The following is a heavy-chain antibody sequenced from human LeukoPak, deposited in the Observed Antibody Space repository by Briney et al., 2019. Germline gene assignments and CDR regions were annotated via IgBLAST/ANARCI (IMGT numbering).Heavy chain of an antibody. CDR3: AKDLTSSSYYYYGMDV. D-gene: IGHD6-6*01. J-gene: IGHJ6*02. V-gene: IGHV3-43*01. Sequence: GGSLRLSCAASGFTFDDYTIHWVRQAPGKGLEWVSLISWDGGSTYYADSVKGRFTISRDNSKNSLYLQMNSLRTEDTALYYCAKDLTSSSYYYYGMDVWGQGTTVTVSS. CDR2: ISWDGGST. CDR1: GFTFDDYT.